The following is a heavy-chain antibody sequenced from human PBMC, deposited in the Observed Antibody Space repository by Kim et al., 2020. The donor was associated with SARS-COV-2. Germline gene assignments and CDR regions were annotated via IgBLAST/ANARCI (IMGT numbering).Heavy chain of an antibody. J-gene: IGHJ5*01. D-gene: IGHD7-27*01. CDR2: ISYDARDK. V-gene: IGHV3-30*18. CDR1: GFTFSSYG. CDR3: AKDLNAGKNHWGADS. Sequence: GGSLRLSCTASGFTFSSYGMHWVRQAPGKGLYWVSIISYDARDKRYGDAVRGRFTVSRDNSRNKIYLQMDSLRPEDSGVYYCAKDLNAGKNHWGADSWGRGILVTVSS.